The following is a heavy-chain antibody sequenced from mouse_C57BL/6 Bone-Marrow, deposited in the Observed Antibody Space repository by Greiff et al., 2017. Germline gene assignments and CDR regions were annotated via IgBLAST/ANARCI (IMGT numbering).Heavy chain of an antibody. CDR2: ISSGSSTI. CDR1: GFTFSDYG. J-gene: IGHJ4*01. CDR3: ASLITTGYYYAMDY. D-gene: IGHD2-4*01. Sequence: DVHLVESGGGLVKPGGSLKLSCAASGFTFSDYGMHWVRQAPEKGLEWVAYISSGSSTIYYADTVQGRFTISRDNAKNTLFLQMTSLRSEDTAMYYCASLITTGYYYAMDYWGQGTSVTVSS. V-gene: IGHV5-17*01.